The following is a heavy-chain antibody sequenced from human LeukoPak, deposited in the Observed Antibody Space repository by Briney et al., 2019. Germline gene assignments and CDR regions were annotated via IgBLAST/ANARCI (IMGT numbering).Heavy chain of an antibody. Sequence: PGGSLRLSCAASGFTFSSYAMHWVRQAPGKGLERVAVISYDGSNKYYADSVKGRFTISRDNSKNTLYLQMNSLRAEDTAVYYCARDRRVRGVPIDYWGKGALVTVSS. J-gene: IGHJ4*02. V-gene: IGHV3-30*04. CDR1: GFTFSSYA. D-gene: IGHD3-10*01. CDR3: ARDRRVRGVPIDY. CDR2: ISYDGSNK.